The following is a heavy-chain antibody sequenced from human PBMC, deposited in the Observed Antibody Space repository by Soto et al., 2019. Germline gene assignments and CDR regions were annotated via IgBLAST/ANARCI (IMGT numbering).Heavy chain of an antibody. CDR3: AREGGEGGVGTMVRGVIMRGWDYYYYMDV. CDR1: GFTFSSYS. V-gene: IGHV3-21*01. Sequence: EVQLVESGGGLVKPGGSLRLSCAASGFTFSSYSMNWVRQAPGKGLEWVSSISSSSSYIYYADSVKGRFTISRDNAKNSLYLQMNSLGAEDTAVYYCAREGGEGGVGTMVRGVIMRGWDYYYYMDVWGKGTTVTVSS. CDR2: ISSSSSYI. D-gene: IGHD3-10*01. J-gene: IGHJ6*03.